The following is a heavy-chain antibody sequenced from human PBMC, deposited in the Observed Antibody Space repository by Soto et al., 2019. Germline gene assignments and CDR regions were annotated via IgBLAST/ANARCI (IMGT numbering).Heavy chain of an antibody. J-gene: IGHJ6*02. Sequence: QVQLVQSGAEVKKPGASVKVSCKASGYTFTGYYMHWVRQAPGQGLEWMGWINPNSGGTNYAQKFQGWVTMTRDTSISTAYMELSRLRSDDTAVYYCARDLYSSSTRGHYSYGMDVWGQGTTVTVSS. V-gene: IGHV1-2*04. CDR3: ARDLYSSSTRGHYSYGMDV. CDR2: INPNSGGT. CDR1: GYTFTGYY. D-gene: IGHD6-6*01.